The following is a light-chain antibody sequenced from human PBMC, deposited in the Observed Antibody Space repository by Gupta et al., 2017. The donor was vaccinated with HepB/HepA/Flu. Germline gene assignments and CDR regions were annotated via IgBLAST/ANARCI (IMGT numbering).Light chain of an antibody. CDR2: DVS. V-gene: IGLV2-14*03. CDR1: SSDVSGYTY. Sequence: QSALTQPASVSGSPGQSITISCTGTSSDVSGYTYVSWYQQHPGKAPKLMIYDVSYRPSGVSNRFSGSKSGNTASLTISGLQAEDEADYYCSSYTTSSTVVFGGGTKLTVL. CDR3: SSYTTSSTVV. J-gene: IGLJ3*02.